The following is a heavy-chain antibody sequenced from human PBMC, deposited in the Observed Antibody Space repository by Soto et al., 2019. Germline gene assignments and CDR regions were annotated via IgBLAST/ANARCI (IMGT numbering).Heavy chain of an antibody. J-gene: IGHJ6*02. CDR2: ISYDGSRK. CDR1: GFTFSNYG. V-gene: IGHV3-30*18. Sequence: GGSLRLSCAASGFTFSNYGIHWVRQAPGKGLELVALISYDGSRKYYSDSVKGRFTISRYNSKNTMNLQMNSLRAEDTAVYYCAKDGQGYGDPYSFFGMHXWGQGTTVTAS. D-gene: IGHD4-17*01. CDR3: AKDGQGYGDPYSFFGMHX.